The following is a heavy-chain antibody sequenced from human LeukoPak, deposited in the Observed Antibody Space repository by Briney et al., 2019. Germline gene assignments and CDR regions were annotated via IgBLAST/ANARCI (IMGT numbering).Heavy chain of an antibody. D-gene: IGHD3-10*01. Sequence: SGGSLRLSCAVSGFTFSSYSMNWVRQAPGKGLEWVSSISSSSSYIYYADSVKGRFTISRDNSKNTLYLHMNSLRAEDTAVYYCAKDGFSVGIWGQGTMVTVSS. CDR3: AKDGFSVGI. V-gene: IGHV3-21*04. CDR2: ISSSSSYI. CDR1: GFTFSSYS. J-gene: IGHJ3*02.